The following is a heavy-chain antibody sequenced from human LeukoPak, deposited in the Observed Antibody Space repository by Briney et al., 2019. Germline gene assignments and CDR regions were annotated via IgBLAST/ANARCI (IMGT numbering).Heavy chain of an antibody. D-gene: IGHD3-22*01. V-gene: IGHV3-74*01. J-gene: IGHJ4*02. Sequence: GGSLRLSCAASGLTLSSYWMHWVRQAPGKGLVWVSRINSDGSSTSYADSVKGRFTISRDNAKNTLHLQMNSRRAEDTAVYYCARDPTRRFYYYDSSGMFDYWGQGTLVTVSS. CDR1: GLTLSSYW. CDR3: ARDPTRRFYYYDSSGMFDY. CDR2: INSDGSST.